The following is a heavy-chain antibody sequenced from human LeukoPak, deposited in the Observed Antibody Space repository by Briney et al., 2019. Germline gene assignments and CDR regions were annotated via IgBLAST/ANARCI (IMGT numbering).Heavy chain of an antibody. CDR2: IYYSGST. Sequence: PSETLSLTCAVSGGSLNNYHWSWIRQPPGKGLEWIGYIYYSGSTYYNPSLRSRVTISVDTSKNQFSLNLNSVTVADTAVYYCARALSGTYGLFQHWGQGTLVTVSS. J-gene: IGHJ1*01. V-gene: IGHV4-59*01. CDR3: ARALSGTYGLFQH. CDR1: GGSLNNYH. D-gene: IGHD1-26*01.